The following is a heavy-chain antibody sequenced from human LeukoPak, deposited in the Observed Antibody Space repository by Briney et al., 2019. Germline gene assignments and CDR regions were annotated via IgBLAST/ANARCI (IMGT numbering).Heavy chain of an antibody. Sequence: ASVKVSCKASGYSFTSYYMHWVRQAPGQGLEWMGIINPSGGSTSYAQKFQGRVTMTRDMSTSTVYMELSSLRSEDTAVYYCARDLDGDYYGSGSYYPHKWGQGTLVTVSS. V-gene: IGHV1-46*01. CDR1: GYSFTSYY. CDR3: ARDLDGDYYGSGSYYPHK. D-gene: IGHD3-10*01. J-gene: IGHJ4*02. CDR2: INPSGGST.